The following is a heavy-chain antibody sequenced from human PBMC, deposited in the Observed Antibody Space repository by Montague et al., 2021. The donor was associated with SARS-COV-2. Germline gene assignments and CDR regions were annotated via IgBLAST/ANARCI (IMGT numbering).Heavy chain of an antibody. Sequence: SETLSLTCTVSGGSISSSSYYWGWIRQPPGKGLEWIGNIYYSGSTYYNPSLKSRVTISVDTSKNQFSLKLSSVTAADTAVYYCARDTAMAPSFVYWGQGTLVTVSS. CDR1: GGSISSSSYY. V-gene: IGHV4-39*02. CDR2: IYYSGST. CDR3: ARDTAMAPSFVY. D-gene: IGHD5-18*01. J-gene: IGHJ4*02.